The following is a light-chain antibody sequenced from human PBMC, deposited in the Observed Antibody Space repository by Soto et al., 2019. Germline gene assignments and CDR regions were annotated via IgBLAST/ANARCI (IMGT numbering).Light chain of an antibody. J-gene: IGKJ4*01. Sequence: EIILTQSPATLYVSPGERATLSCRASQSLTSNLAWYQQRPGQAHRLLIYDTSTSATDIPARFSGSGSGTEFTRTITGQQSEDFAVYYFQQYNHWRRMLSFGGGTRV. V-gene: IGKV3-15*01. CDR1: QSLTSN. CDR2: DTS. CDR3: QQYNHWRRMLS.